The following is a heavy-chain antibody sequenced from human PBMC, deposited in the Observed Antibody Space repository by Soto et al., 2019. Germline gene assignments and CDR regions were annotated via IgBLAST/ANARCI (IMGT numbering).Heavy chain of an antibody. CDR1: GFTFSSYA. CDR3: AKPYDSSGEGLLLLDY. D-gene: IGHD3-22*01. J-gene: IGHJ4*02. Sequence: HPGGSLRLSCAASGFTFSSYAMSWVRQAPGKGLEWVSAISGSGGSTYYADSVKGRFTISRDNSKNTLYLQMNSLRAEDTAVYYCAKPYDSSGEGLLLLDYWGQGTLVTGSS. V-gene: IGHV3-23*01. CDR2: ISGSGGST.